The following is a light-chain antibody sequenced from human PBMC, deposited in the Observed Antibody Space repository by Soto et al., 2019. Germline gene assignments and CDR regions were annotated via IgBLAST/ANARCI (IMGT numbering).Light chain of an antibody. CDR1: QSISSY. V-gene: IGKV1-39*01. CDR2: AAS. J-gene: IGKJ1*01. CDR3: QQYNSYSPT. Sequence: DIQINPSPSYLSASVGDGVSITCRASQSISSYVSWYQQKPGKAPKLLIYAASRLESGVPSRFSGSRSGTDSTLTISSLQPEDFATYYCQQYNSYSPTFGQGTKVDI.